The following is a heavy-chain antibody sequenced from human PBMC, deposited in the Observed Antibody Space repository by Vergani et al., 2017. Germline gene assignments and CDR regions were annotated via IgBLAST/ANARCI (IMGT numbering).Heavy chain of an antibody. CDR3: ARDISGTGPFDY. V-gene: IGHV3-30-3*01. Sequence: QVQLVESGGGVVQPGRSLRLSCAASGFTFSSYAMHWVRQAPGKGLEWVAVISYDGSNKYYADSVKGRFTISRDNSKNTLSLQMNSLRAEDTAVYYCARDISGTGPFDYWGQGTLVTVSS. CDR2: ISYDGSNK. CDR1: GFTFSSYA. J-gene: IGHJ4*02. D-gene: IGHD1-7*01.